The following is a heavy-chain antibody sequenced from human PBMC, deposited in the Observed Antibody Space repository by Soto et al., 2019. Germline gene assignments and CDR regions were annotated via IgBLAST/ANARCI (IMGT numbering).Heavy chain of an antibody. CDR3: AKENWANPDS. V-gene: IGHV1-18*01. Sequence: ASVKVSCKASGYTFTSSVISWVRQAPGQGLEWMGWISAYNGNTNYAQKLQGRVTMTTDTSTSTAYMELRSLRSDDTAVYYCAKENWANPDSWGQGTLVTVSS. CDR2: ISAYNGNT. CDR1: GYTFTSSV. J-gene: IGHJ4*02. D-gene: IGHD7-27*01.